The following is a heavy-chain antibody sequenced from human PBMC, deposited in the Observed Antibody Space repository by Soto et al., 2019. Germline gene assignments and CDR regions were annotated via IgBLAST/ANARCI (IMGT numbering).Heavy chain of an antibody. CDR2: IIPIFGTA. CDR1: GGTFSSYA. D-gene: IGHD3-3*01. V-gene: IGHV1-69*13. Sequence: SVKVSCKASGGTFSSYAISWVRQAPGQGLEWMGGIIPIFGTANYAQKFQGRVTITADESTSTAYMELSSLRSEDTAVYYCARDMARITIFGVVKGKYWFDPWGQGTLVTVSS. CDR3: ARDMARITIFGVVKGKYWFDP. J-gene: IGHJ5*02.